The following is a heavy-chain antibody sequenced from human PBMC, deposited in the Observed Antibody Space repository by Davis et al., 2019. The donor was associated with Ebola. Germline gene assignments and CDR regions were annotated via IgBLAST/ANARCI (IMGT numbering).Heavy chain of an antibody. D-gene: IGHD3-3*01. J-gene: IGHJ4*02. V-gene: IGHV3-21*04. CDR1: GFTFSSYS. CDR2: ISSSSSYI. CDR3: AKDPSRITIFGVVIGPRSYFDY. Sequence: GESLKISCAASGFTFSSYSMNWVRQAPGKGLKWVSSISSSSSYIYYADSVKGRFTISRDNSKNTLYLQMNSLRAEDTAVYYCAKDPSRITIFGVVIGPRSYFDYWGQGTLVTVSS.